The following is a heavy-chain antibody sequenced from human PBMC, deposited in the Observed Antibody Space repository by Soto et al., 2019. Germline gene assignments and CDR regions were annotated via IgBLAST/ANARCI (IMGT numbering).Heavy chain of an antibody. J-gene: IGHJ4*02. CDR3: ARSRYSGSYFFDY. V-gene: IGHV4-30-4*01. D-gene: IGHD1-26*01. CDR2: IHYSGST. CDR1: VGSISSGDYY. Sequence: PSESLSLTCTVSVGSISSGDYYWSWILQPPGKGLEWIAYIHYSGSTYYNPSLKSRVTISVDTSKNQFSLKLSSVTAADTAVYYCARSRYSGSYFFDYWGQGILVTVSS.